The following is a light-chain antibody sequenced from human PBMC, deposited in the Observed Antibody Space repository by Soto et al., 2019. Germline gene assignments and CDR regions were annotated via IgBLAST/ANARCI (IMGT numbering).Light chain of an antibody. J-gene: IGLJ2*01. CDR3: SSYTRSSTLV. CDR2: EVS. Sequence: QSALTQPASVSGSPGQSITISCTGTSSDVGGYNYVSWYQQYPGKAPKLMIYEVSNRPSGVSNRFSGSKSDNTASLTISGLQTEDEADYYCSSYTRSSTLVFGGGTKVTVL. CDR1: SSDVGGYNY. V-gene: IGLV2-14*01.